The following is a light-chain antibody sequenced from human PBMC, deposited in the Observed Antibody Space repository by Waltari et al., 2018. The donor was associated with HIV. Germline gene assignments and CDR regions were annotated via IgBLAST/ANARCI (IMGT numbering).Light chain of an antibody. CDR3: YSIDSIGNQGV. CDR1: ALQKKY. Sequence: SYELTQPPSVSVSPGQTARITCSGDALQKKYAYWYQQKSGQAPVLVIYEDSKRPSGIPERISGSSSGTMATLTISGAQVEDEGDYYCYSIDSIGNQGVFGGGTKLTVL. V-gene: IGLV3-10*01. J-gene: IGLJ2*01. CDR2: EDS.